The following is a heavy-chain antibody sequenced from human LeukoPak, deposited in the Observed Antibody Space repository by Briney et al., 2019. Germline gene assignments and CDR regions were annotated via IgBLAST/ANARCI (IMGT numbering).Heavy chain of an antibody. CDR2: INPSGGST. Sequence: ASVKVSCKASGYTFTSYYMHWVRQAPGQGLEWMGIINPSGGSTSYAQKFQGRVTMTRDTSMSTVYMELSSLRSEDTAVYYCARCNYYDSSGYYYFRSYSGCPIDYWGQGTLVTVSS. CDR3: ARCNYYDSSGYYYFRSYSGCPIDY. V-gene: IGHV1-46*01. CDR1: GYTFTSYY. J-gene: IGHJ4*02. D-gene: IGHD3-22*01.